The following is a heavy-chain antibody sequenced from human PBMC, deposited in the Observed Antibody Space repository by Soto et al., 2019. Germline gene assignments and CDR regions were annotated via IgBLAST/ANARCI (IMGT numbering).Heavy chain of an antibody. V-gene: IGHV1-46*01. J-gene: IGHJ5*02. CDR3: ARDRARAGCLFAP. D-gene: IGHD6-25*01. CDR2: INPSGGST. Sequence: GASVKVSCKASGYTSTSYYMHWVRQAPGQGLEWMGIINPSGGSTSYAQKFQGRVTMTRDTSTSTVYMELSSLRSEDTAVYYCARDRARAGCLFAPWGQGTLVTVSS. CDR1: GYTSTSYY.